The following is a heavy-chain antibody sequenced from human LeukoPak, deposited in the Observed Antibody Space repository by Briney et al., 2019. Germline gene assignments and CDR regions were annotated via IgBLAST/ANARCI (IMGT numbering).Heavy chain of an antibody. V-gene: IGHV3-23*01. CDR3: AKVSTSFWYYYDSSGYLY. Sequence: GGSLRLSCAASGFTFSGYAMSWVRQAPGKGLEWVSVISGKDGSTYYADSVKGRFTISRDNSKNTLYLQMHSLRAEDTAVYYCAKVSTSFWYYYDSSGYLYWGQGTLVIVSS. D-gene: IGHD3-22*01. CDR1: GFTFSGYA. CDR2: ISGKDGST. J-gene: IGHJ4*02.